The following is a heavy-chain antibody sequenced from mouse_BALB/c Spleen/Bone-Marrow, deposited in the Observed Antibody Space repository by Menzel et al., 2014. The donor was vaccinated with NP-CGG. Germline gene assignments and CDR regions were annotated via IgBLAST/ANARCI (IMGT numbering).Heavy chain of an antibody. Sequence: EVQVVESGGGLVQPGGSRKLSCAASGFTFSSFGMHWVRQAPEKGLEWVAYISSGSSTIYYADTVKGRFTISRDNPKNPLFLQMTSLMSEDTAMYYYARSGIYYDYDRKSYYPMNYWGQGTSVTVSS. CDR3: ARSGIYYDYDRKSYYPMNY. D-gene: IGHD2-4*01. V-gene: IGHV5-17*02. J-gene: IGHJ4*01. CDR2: ISSGSSTI. CDR1: GFTFSSFG.